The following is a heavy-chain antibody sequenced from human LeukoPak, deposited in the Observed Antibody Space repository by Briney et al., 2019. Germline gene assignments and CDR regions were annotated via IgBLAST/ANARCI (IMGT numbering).Heavy chain of an antibody. CDR3: AKDISAGMTGVVFDY. J-gene: IGHJ4*02. CDR1: GFTFDDYA. CDR2: ISWNSGSI. Sequence: SLRLSCAASGFTFDDYAMHWVRQAPGKGLEWVSGISWNSGSIGYADSVKGRFTISRDNAKNSLYLQMNSPRAEDTALYYCAKDISAGMTGVVFDYWGQGTLVTVSS. V-gene: IGHV3-9*01. D-gene: IGHD3-10*01.